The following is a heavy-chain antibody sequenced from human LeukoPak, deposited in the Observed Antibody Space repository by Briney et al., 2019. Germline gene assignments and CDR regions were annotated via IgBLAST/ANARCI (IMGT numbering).Heavy chain of an antibody. D-gene: IGHD6-19*01. CDR2: IKQDGSEK. CDR1: GFTFSSYW. CDR3: ARDQKGSSGWYGGGYFDY. Sequence: GGSLRLSCAASGFTFSSYWMSWVRQAPGKGLEWVDNIKQDGSEKYYVDAVKGRFTISRDNAKNSLYLQMNSLRAEDTAVYYCARDQKGSSGWYGGGYFDYWGQGTLVTVSS. J-gene: IGHJ4*02. V-gene: IGHV3-7*01.